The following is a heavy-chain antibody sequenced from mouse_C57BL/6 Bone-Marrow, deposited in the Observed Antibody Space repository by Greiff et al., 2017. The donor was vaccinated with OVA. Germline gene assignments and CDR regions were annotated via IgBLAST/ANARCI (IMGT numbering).Heavy chain of an antibody. CDR2: IHPTSGST. Sequence: VQLQQPGAELVKPGASVKLSCKASGYTFTSYWMHWVKQRPGQGLEWIGMIHPTSGSTNYNEKFKSKATLTVDKSSSTAYMQLSSLTSEDSAVYYSARCLYYYGSSLYYYSMDYWGQGTSVTVSS. CDR3: ARCLYYYGSSLYYYSMDY. J-gene: IGHJ4*01. CDR1: GYTFTSYW. D-gene: IGHD1-1*01. V-gene: IGHV1-64*01.